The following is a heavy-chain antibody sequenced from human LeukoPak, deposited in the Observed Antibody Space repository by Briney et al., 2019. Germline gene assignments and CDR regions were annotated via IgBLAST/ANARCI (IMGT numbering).Heavy chain of an antibody. J-gene: IGHJ4*02. Sequence: GGSLRLSSAASGFTFSSYSMNWVRQAPGKGLEWVSSISSSSSYIYYADSVKGRFTISRDNAKNTLYLQMNSLRAEDTAVYYCARGTVDTAMVPEYWGQGTLVTVSS. CDR2: ISSSSSYI. CDR3: ARGTVDTAMVPEY. V-gene: IGHV3-21*04. CDR1: GFTFSSYS. D-gene: IGHD5-18*01.